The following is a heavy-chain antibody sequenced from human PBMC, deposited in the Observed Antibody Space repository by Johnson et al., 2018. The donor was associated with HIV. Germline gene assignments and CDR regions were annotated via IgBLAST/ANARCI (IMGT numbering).Heavy chain of an antibody. V-gene: IGHV3-30-3*01. J-gene: IGHJ3*02. D-gene: IGHD6-19*01. Sequence: QVQLVESGGGVVQPGRSLRLSCGASGFTFSSHDMDWVRQAPGKGLEWVGSISYDGSNKYYADSVKGRFTISRDNSKNTLYLQMNSLRAEDTAVYYCASGGWLEGAFDIWGQGTMVTVSS. CDR3: ASGGWLEGAFDI. CDR1: GFTFSSHD. CDR2: ISYDGSNK.